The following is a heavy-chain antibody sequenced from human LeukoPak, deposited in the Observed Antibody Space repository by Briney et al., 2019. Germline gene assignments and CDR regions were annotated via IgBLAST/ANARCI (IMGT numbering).Heavy chain of an antibody. J-gene: IGHJ4*02. D-gene: IGHD1-1*01. V-gene: IGHV3-53*01. CDR3: VRYGDTTFDY. CDR1: GFTVSSNY. Sequence: GGSLRLSCAASGFTVSSNYMSWVRQAPGKGLEWVSIIYSGSNTYYADSVKGRFTISRDNFKNTLYLEMNSLRAEDTAVYYCVRYGDTTFDYWGQGTLVTVSS. CDR2: IYSGSNT.